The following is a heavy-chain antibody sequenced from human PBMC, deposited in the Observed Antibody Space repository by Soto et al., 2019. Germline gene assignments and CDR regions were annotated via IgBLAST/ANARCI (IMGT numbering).Heavy chain of an antibody. J-gene: IGHJ4*02. CDR2: ISSSGSTI. CDR3: AGRESCYFPY. V-gene: IGHV3-11*01. CDR1: GFTFSNYY. D-gene: IGHD3-3*01. Sequence: GGSLRLSSANSGFTFSNYYMSWILQTPGKWLEWVSYISSSGSTIYYADSVKGRFTISRDNAKNSLYLQMNSLIAEDTAVYYLAGRESCYFPYWGQGTLVTVSS.